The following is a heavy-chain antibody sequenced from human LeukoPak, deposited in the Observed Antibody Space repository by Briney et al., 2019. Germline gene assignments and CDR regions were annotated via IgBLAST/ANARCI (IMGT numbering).Heavy chain of an antibody. CDR1: GGSISSYY. J-gene: IGHJ6*03. CDR2: IYTSGST. V-gene: IGHV4-4*07. Sequence: SETQSLTCTVSGGSISSYYWSWIRQPAGKGLEWIGRIYTSGSTNYNPSLKSRVTMSVDTSKNQFSLKLSSVTAADTAVYYCARGNFWSGYETYYYMDVWGKGTTVTDSS. CDR3: ARGNFWSGYETYYYMDV. D-gene: IGHD3-3*01.